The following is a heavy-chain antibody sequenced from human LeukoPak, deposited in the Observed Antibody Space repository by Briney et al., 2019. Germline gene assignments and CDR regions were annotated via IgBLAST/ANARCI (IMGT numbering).Heavy chain of an antibody. CDR1: GFNFNNYG. V-gene: IGHV3-30*02. Sequence: PGGSLRLSCAASGFNFNNYGIHWVHQAPGRGLEWVAFIRYDGSSDYYRDSVRGRFTISRDNSKNTLYLQMNGLRPEDTAIYYCAKGRGIQLWSDFDYWGQGTLVSVSS. CDR2: IRYDGSSD. CDR3: AKGRGIQLWSDFDY. D-gene: IGHD5-18*01. J-gene: IGHJ4*02.